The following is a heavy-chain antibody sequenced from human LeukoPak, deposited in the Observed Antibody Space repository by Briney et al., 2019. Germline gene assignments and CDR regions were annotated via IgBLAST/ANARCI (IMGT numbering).Heavy chain of an antibody. CDR3: ARIPQRVPHNWFDP. D-gene: IGHD1-1*01. J-gene: IGHJ5*02. CDR2: MNPHSGNA. V-gene: IGHV1-8*01. CDR1: GYTFTSND. Sequence: ASVKVSCKASGYTFTSNDINWVRQAAGQGLEWMGWMNPHSGNAGYAQKFQGGVTMTRDTSISTVYMELSSLTSDDTAVYYCARIPQRVPHNWFDPWGQGTLVTVSS.